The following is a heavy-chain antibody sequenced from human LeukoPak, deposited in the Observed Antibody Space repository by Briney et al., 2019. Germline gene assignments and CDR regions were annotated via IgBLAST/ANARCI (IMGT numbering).Heavy chain of an antibody. CDR2: MNPNSGNT. J-gene: IGHJ6*02. CDR1: GYTFTGDF. D-gene: IGHD5-18*01. Sequence: ASVKVSCKASGYTFTGDFIHWVRQAPGQGLEWMGWMNPNSGNTGYAQKFQGRVTMTRNTSISTAYMELSSLRSEDTAVYYCACYGYSYGYYYGMDVWGQGTTVTVSS. V-gene: IGHV1-8*02. CDR3: ACYGYSYGYYYGMDV.